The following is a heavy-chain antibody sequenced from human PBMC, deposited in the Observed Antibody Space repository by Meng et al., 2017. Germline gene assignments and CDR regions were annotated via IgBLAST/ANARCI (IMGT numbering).Heavy chain of an antibody. D-gene: IGHD4-17*01. CDR3: ARDHYGDYAFDY. CDR1: GFTFSSYE. J-gene: IGHJ4*02. CDR2: ISSSGSTI. Sequence: GGSLRLSCAASGFTFSSYEMNWVRQAPGKGLEWVSYISSSGSTIYYADSVKGRFTISRDNAKNSLYLQMNSLRAEDTAVYYCARDHYGDYAFDYWGQGTLVTGCS. V-gene: IGHV3-48*03.